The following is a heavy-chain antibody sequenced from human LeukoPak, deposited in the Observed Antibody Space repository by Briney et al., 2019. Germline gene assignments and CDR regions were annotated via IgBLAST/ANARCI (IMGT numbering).Heavy chain of an antibody. CDR2: IYTNGLT. D-gene: IGHD2-21*02. CDR3: ARGVMTAIFAFDI. J-gene: IGHJ3*02. V-gene: IGHV4-4*07. CDR1: GDAISDYY. Sequence: SETLSLTCTVSGDAISDYYWSWIRQPAGKGLELIGRIYTNGLTNYNPSLKSRVTTSVDTSKNQLSLRLSSVTAADTAVYYCARGVMTAIFAFDIWGQGTMVTVSS.